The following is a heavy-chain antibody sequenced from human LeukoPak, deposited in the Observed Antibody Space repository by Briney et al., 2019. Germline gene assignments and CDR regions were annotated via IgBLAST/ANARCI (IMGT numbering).Heavy chain of an antibody. Sequence: GSLRLSCAASGFTFSSYSMNWVRQAPGKGLEWVSSISSSSSYIYYADSVKGRFTISRDNAKNSLYLQMNSLRAEDTAVYCCARDAGVTMVRGVIYDFDYWGQGTLVTVSS. D-gene: IGHD3-10*01. CDR2: ISSSSSYI. CDR1: GFTFSSYS. CDR3: ARDAGVTMVRGVIYDFDY. V-gene: IGHV3-21*01. J-gene: IGHJ4*02.